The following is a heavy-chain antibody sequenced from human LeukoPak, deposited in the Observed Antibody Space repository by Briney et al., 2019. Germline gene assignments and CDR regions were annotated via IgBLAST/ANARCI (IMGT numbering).Heavy chain of an antibody. CDR2: ISAYNGNT. V-gene: IGHV1-18*01. CDR1: GYTFTSYG. D-gene: IGHD3-22*01. J-gene: IGHJ6*03. Sequence: ASVKVSCKASGYTFTSYGISWVRQAPGQGLEWMGWISAYNGNTNYAQKLQGRVTMTTDTSTSTAYMELRSLRSDDTAVYYCARQNPYYYDSTRGFYYYYMDVWGKGTTVTVSS. CDR3: ARQNPYYYDSTRGFYYYYMDV.